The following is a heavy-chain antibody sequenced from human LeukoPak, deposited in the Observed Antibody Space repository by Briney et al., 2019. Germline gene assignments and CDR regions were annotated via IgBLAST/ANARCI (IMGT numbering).Heavy chain of an antibody. V-gene: IGHV1-46*01. Sequence: ASVKVSCKASGYTFINYFMHWVRQAPGQGLEWMGIINPRGGSTTYAQKFQERVTITRDMSTSTAYMELRSLRSEDTAVYYCAVRDYDFWRGYHSWGQGTLVTVSS. CDR3: AVRDYDFWRGYHS. J-gene: IGHJ4*02. CDR1: GYTFINYF. D-gene: IGHD3-3*01. CDR2: INPRGGST.